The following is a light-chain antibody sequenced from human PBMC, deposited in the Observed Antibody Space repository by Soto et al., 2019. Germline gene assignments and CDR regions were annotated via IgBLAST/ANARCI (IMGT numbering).Light chain of an antibody. J-gene: IGKJ5*01. V-gene: IGKV3-20*01. CDR1: QSVSSY. CDR3: QQYGSSPPIT. CDR2: GAS. Sequence: EIVLTQSPATLSLSPGERATLSCRASQSVSSYLAWYQQKPGQAPRLLIYGASSRATGIPDRFSGSGSGTDFNITISRLEPEDFAVYYCQQYGSSPPITFGQGTRLENK.